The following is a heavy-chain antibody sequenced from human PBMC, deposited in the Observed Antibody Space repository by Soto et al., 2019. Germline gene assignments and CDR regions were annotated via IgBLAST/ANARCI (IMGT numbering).Heavy chain of an antibody. CDR1: GVSFNNNG. J-gene: IGHJ6*02. V-gene: IGHV1-69*01. Sequence: QVQLVQSGAEVKKPGSSVKVSCKTSGVSFNNNGIGWVRQAPGHGLEWMGGVSPPFRTSNYARKFQGRISITADASTGTVNMELSSLTSEDTAQEYCARVLYYGSGSYSPCGMDVWGQGTTVTVSS. CDR3: ARVLYYGSGSYSPCGMDV. D-gene: IGHD3-10*01. CDR2: VSPPFRTS.